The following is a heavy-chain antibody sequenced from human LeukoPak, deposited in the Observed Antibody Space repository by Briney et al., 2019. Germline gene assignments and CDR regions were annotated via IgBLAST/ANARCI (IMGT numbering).Heavy chain of an antibody. CDR1: SGSISSDSYY. CDR2: IYNSWTI. J-gene: IGHJ6*03. Sequence: SETLSLTCTVSSGSISSDSYYWTWIRQPAGRGLEWIGRIYNSWTINYHPSLKSRVTMAVDTSKNQFSLKLSSVTAADTAVYYCASWYYYGSGSYRESYCYYMDAWGKGTTVTVSS. CDR3: ASWYYYGSGSYRESYCYYMDA. V-gene: IGHV4-61*02. D-gene: IGHD3-10*01.